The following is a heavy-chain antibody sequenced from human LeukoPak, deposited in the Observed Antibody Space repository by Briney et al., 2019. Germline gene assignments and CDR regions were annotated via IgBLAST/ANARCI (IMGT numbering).Heavy chain of an antibody. CDR1: GFTFSNAW. V-gene: IGHV3-15*01. J-gene: IGHJ4*02. Sequence: GGSLRLSCAASGFTFSNAWMSWVRQARGKGLEWVGRIKYKTGGGKTDYAARVKGRFPISRDESKNTLYLQMNSLKTADTAVYNCTTDPLYYYDSSGTWGQGTPVTVSS. CDR3: TTDPLYYYDSSGT. D-gene: IGHD3-22*01. CDR2: IKYKTGGGKT.